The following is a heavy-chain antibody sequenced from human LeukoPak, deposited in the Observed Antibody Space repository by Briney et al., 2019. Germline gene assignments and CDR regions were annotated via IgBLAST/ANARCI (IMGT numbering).Heavy chain of an antibody. CDR2: IIPIFGTA. CDR3: ARVVTPMVRGATLPPYYFDY. D-gene: IGHD3-10*01. CDR1: GGTCTSYA. Sequence: ASVTVSRTASGGTCTSYAISWVRQAPGQGLGWMGGIIPIFGTANYAQKFQGRATITADESTSTAYMELSSLRSEDTAVYYCARVVTPMVRGATLPPYYFDYWGQGTLVTVSS. J-gene: IGHJ4*02. V-gene: IGHV1-69*13.